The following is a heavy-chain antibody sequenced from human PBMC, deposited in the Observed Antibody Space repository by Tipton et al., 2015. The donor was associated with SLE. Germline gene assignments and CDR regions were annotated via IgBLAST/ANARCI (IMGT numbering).Heavy chain of an antibody. CDR3: VGSSGFDY. V-gene: IGHV1-69*18. CDR2: IIPIFGTA. J-gene: IGHJ4*02. CDR1: GYTLTELS. D-gene: IGHD3-22*01. Sequence: QLVQSGAEVKKPGASVKVSCKVSGYTLTELSMHWVRQAPGKGLEWMGRIIPIFGTANYAQNFQGRVTITADESTRTAYMELSSLRSDDTAVYYCVGSSGFDYWGQGTLVTVSS.